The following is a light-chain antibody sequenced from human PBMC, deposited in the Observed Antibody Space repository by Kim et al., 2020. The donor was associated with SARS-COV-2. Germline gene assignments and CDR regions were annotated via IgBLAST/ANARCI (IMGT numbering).Light chain of an antibody. J-gene: IGLJ2*01. CDR1: SSDVGGYNY. CDR3: SSYAGKNIVI. V-gene: IGLV2-8*01. CDR2: EVN. Sequence: QSVVTQPPSASGSPGQSVTISCTGTSSDVGGYNYVSWYQRHPGKAPKLTIYEVNRRPSGVPDRFAGSKSGNTAYLTVSGLQAEDESEFFCSSYAGKNIVIFGGGTQLTVL.